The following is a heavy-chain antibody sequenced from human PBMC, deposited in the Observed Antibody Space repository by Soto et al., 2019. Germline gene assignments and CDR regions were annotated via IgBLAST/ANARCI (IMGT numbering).Heavy chain of an antibody. Sequence: SETLSLTCTVSGGSISSGGYYWSWIRQHPGKGLEWIGYIYYSGSTYYNPSLKSRVTISVDTSKNQFSLKLSSVTAADTAVYYCARGGYCSGGSCYQPYYYGMDVWGQGTTVTVSS. D-gene: IGHD2-15*01. CDR3: ARGGYCSGGSCYQPYYYGMDV. CDR2: IYYSGST. J-gene: IGHJ6*02. CDR1: GGSISSGGYY. V-gene: IGHV4-31*03.